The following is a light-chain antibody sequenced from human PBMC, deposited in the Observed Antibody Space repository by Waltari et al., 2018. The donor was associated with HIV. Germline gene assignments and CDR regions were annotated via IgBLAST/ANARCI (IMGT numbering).Light chain of an antibody. Sequence: EIVMTQSPATLSVSPGERATLSCRASQSVSSNLAWYQQKPGQAPRLLIFAASTRDTGIPARFSGSGSGTEFTLTISSLQSEDFALYYCQQYNDWPRTFGQGTKVEIK. J-gene: IGKJ1*01. CDR2: AAS. CDR1: QSVSSN. V-gene: IGKV3D-15*01. CDR3: QQYNDWPRT.